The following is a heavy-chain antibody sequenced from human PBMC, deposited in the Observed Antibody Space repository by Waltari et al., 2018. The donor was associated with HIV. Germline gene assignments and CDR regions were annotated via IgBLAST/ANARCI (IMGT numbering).Heavy chain of an antibody. D-gene: IGHD6-13*01. J-gene: IGHJ6*02. CDR3: ASGYSSSWRSDYYYYGMDV. CDR2: INSEGSST. Sequence: EVQLVESGGGLVQPGGSLRLSCAASGFTFSSYWMHWVRQAPGKGLVGVSRINSEGSSTSYADSVKGRFTISRDNAKNTLYLQMNSLRAEDTAVYYCASGYSSSWRSDYYYYGMDVWGQGTTVTVSS. CDR1: GFTFSSYW. V-gene: IGHV3-74*01.